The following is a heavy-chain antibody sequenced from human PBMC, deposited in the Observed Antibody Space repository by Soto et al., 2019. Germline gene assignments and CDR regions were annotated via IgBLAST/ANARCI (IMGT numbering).Heavy chain of an antibody. CDR3: ARDFTPGYDFWSGYFFDY. D-gene: IGHD3-3*01. CDR2: ISYDGSNK. V-gene: IGHV3-30-3*01. J-gene: IGHJ4*02. Sequence: GSLRLSCAASGITFSSFAMSWVRQAPGKGLEWVAVISYDGSNKYYADSVKGRFTISRDNSKNTLYLQMNSLRAEDTAVYYCARDFTPGYDFWSGYFFDYWGQGTLVTVSS. CDR1: GITFSSFA.